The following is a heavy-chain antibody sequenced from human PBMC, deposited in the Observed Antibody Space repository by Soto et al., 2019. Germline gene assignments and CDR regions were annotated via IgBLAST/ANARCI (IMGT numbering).Heavy chain of an antibody. V-gene: IGHV5-51*01. J-gene: IGHJ6*02. CDR3: ARPTDYHYGMQV. Sequence: GESLKISCKGSGYNFHTYWIAWVRQMPGKGLEWMGFIYPHDSDTRYSPSFRGHVTISADKSINTAYLQWTSLKASDPAIYFCARPTDYHYGMQVWGQGTTVTVCS. CDR1: GYNFHTYW. D-gene: IGHD4-17*01. CDR2: IYPHDSDT.